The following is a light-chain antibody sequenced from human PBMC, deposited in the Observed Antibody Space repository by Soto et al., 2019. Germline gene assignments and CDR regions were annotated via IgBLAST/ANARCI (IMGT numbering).Light chain of an antibody. Sequence: DIVMTQSPDSLTVSLGERATINCKSSQSVLYSSNNKNSLAWYQQKPGQPPKLLIYWASTRESGVPDRFSGSGSGTDFTLTISSLQAEDVAVYYCQHREAFGQGTKVEIK. V-gene: IGKV4-1*01. CDR1: QSVLYSSNNKNS. CDR3: QHREA. J-gene: IGKJ1*01. CDR2: WAS.